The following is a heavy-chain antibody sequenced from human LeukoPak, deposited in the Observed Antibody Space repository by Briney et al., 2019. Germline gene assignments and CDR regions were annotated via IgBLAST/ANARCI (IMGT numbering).Heavy chain of an antibody. V-gene: IGHV3-23*01. CDR3: AKGDWPQYSFDY. D-gene: IGHD2-21*01. CDR2: ISGSGGGT. J-gene: IGHJ4*02. CDR1: GFTFSTYA. Sequence: PGGSLRLSCAASGFTFSTYAMTWVRQAPGKGLEWVSGISGSGGGTYYADSVKGRFTISRDNSKNTLYLQMNSLRAEDTAAYYCAKGDWPQYSFDYWGQGTLVTVSS.